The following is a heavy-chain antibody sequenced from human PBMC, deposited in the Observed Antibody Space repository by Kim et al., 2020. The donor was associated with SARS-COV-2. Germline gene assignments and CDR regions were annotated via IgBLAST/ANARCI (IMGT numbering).Heavy chain of an antibody. Sequence: SETLSLTCTVSGGSISSYYWSWIRQPPGKGLEWIGYIYYSGSTNYNPSLKSRVTISVDTSKNQFSLKLSSVTAADTAVYYCAREPERWFGESPPDAFDIWGQGTMVTVSS. V-gene: IGHV4-59*01. CDR1: GGSISSYY. D-gene: IGHD3-10*01. CDR3: AREPERWFGESPPDAFDI. J-gene: IGHJ3*02. CDR2: IYYSGST.